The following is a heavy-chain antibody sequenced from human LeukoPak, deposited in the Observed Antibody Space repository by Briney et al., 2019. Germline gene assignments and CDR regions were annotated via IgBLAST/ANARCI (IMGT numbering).Heavy chain of an antibody. Sequence: GASVKVSCKASGYTFTGYYMHWVRQAPGQGLEWMGWINPNSGGTNYAQKFQGRVTMTRDTSISTAYMELSRLRSDDTAVYYCARDGITFGGFYSLIDYWGQGTLVTVSS. CDR3: ARDGITFGGFYSLIDY. D-gene: IGHD3-16*01. J-gene: IGHJ4*02. CDR2: INPNSGGT. CDR1: GYTFTGYY. V-gene: IGHV1-2*02.